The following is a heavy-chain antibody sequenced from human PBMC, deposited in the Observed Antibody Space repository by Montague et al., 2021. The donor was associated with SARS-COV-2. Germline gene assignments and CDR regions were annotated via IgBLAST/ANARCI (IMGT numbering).Heavy chain of an antibody. V-gene: IGHV4-4*02. CDR3: ARTRGGATRYFDY. CDR2: IYHIGAF. CDR1: GASINSYENW. J-gene: IGHJ4*02. D-gene: IGHD1-26*01. Sequence: SETLSLTCAVSGASINSYENWWSWVRQPPGKGLEWIGEIYHIGAFNYSPSLTSRVTISIDTSRNQLSLRLSSVTAADTAVYYCARTRGGATRYFDYWGQGTLVTVSS.